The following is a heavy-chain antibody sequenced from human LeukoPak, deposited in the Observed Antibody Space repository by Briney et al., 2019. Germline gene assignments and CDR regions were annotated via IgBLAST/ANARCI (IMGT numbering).Heavy chain of an antibody. Sequence: PGGSLRLSCAASGFTFSSYWMSWVRQAPGKGLEWVANIKQDGREKYYVDSVKGRFTISRDNAKNSLYLQMNSLRAEDTAVYYCARDQLVLRFLEWSLYFDLWGRGTLVTVSS. J-gene: IGHJ2*01. D-gene: IGHD3-3*01. CDR2: IKQDGREK. CDR3: ARDQLVLRFLEWSLYFDL. V-gene: IGHV3-7*01. CDR1: GFTFSSYW.